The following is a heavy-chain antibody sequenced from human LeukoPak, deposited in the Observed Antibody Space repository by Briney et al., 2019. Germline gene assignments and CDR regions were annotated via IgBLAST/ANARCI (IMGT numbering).Heavy chain of an antibody. CDR2: INPNSGGT. J-gene: IGHJ4*02. V-gene: IGHV1-2*02. Sequence: ASVKVSCKASGYTFTGYYMHWVRQATGQGLEWMGWINPNSGGTNYAQKFQGRVTMTRDTSISTAYMELSRLRSDDTAVYYCAGYIVATKGRLIDYWGQGTLVTVSS. CDR3: AGYIVATKGRLIDY. CDR1: GYTFTGYY. D-gene: IGHD5-12*01.